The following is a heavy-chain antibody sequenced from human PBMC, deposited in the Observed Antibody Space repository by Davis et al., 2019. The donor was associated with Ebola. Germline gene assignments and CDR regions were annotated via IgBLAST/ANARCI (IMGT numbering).Heavy chain of an antibody. Sequence: GESLKISCAASGFTFDDYAMHWVRQAPGKGLEWVSVIYSGGSTYYADSVKGRFTISRDNSKNTLYLQMNSLRAEDTAVYYCAKNNWNDFIMLDYWGQGTLVTVSS. V-gene: IGHV3-53*01. J-gene: IGHJ4*02. CDR1: GFTFDDYA. CDR3: AKNNWNDFIMLDY. D-gene: IGHD1-1*01. CDR2: IYSGGST.